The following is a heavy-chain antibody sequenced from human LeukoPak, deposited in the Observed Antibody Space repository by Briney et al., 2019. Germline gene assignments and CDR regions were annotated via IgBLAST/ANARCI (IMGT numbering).Heavy chain of an antibody. CDR3: ARAVSAAGLAYYYYGMDV. V-gene: IGHV1-69*13. J-gene: IGHJ6*02. CDR2: IIPIFGTA. CDR1: GGTFSSYA. Sequence: SVKVSCKASGGTFSSYAISWVRQAPGQGLEWMGGIIPIFGTANYAQEFQGRVTITADESTSTAYMELSSLRSEDTAVYYCARAVSAAGLAYYYYGMDVWGQGTTVTVSS. D-gene: IGHD6-13*01.